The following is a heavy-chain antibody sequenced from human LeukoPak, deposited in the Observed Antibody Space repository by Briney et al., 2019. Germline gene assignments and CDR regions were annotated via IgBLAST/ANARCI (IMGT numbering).Heavy chain of an antibody. CDR2: IHHSGST. CDR1: GGSFSGYY. J-gene: IGHJ3*02. V-gene: IGHV4-34*01. CDR3: ARFPPHSRAAAAGTLYHRGAFDI. D-gene: IGHD6-13*01. Sequence: SETLSLTCVVYGGSFSGYYWSWLRQPPGKGVEWIGEIHHSGSTKYNPPITCRVSISVDTFKNPFYLKLSSVTAADTAVYYCARFPPHSRAAAAGTLYHRGAFDIWGQGTMVTVSS.